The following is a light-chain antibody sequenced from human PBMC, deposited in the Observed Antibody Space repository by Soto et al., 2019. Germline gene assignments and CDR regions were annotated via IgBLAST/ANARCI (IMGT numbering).Light chain of an antibody. CDR1: QDVSRF. Sequence: DIQLTQSPSFLSASVGDRVTISCRASQDVSRFLAWYRQKPGKAPNLLIYAASTLQSGVPSRFSGSGSGTVFTLTISSLQPEDFATYYCQQLNSYVFTFGPGTKVDIK. V-gene: IGKV1-9*01. CDR3: QQLNSYVFT. J-gene: IGKJ3*01. CDR2: AAS.